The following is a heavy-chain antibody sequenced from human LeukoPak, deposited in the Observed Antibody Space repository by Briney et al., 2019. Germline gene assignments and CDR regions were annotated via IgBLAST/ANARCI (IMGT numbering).Heavy chain of an antibody. D-gene: IGHD5-18*01. Sequence: GRSLRLSCAASGFTFSSYDMHWVRQAPGKGLEWVAVISYDGSNKYYADSVKGRFTISRDNSKNTLYLQMNSLRAEDTAVYYCAKERVGYGYYFDYWGQGTLVTVSS. CDR2: ISYDGSNK. CDR1: GFTFSSYD. V-gene: IGHV3-30*18. CDR3: AKERVGYGYYFDY. J-gene: IGHJ4*02.